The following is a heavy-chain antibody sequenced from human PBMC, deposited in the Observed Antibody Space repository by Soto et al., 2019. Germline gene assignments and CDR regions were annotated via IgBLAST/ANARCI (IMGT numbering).Heavy chain of an antibody. CDR2: IKQDGSEK. Sequence: WGSLRLSCAASGFTFSSYWMSWVRQAPGKGLEWVANIKQDGSEKYYVDSVKGRFTISRDNAKNSLYLQMNSLRAEDTAVYYCAREGDSSGYYYYYYYYMDVWGKGTTVTVSS. CDR1: GFTFSSYW. CDR3: AREGDSSGYYYYYYYYMDV. V-gene: IGHV3-7*03. D-gene: IGHD3-22*01. J-gene: IGHJ6*03.